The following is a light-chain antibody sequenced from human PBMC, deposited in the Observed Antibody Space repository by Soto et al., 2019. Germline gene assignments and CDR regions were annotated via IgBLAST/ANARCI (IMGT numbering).Light chain of an antibody. Sequence: QSVLTQPASVSGSPGQSITISCTGTSSDVGGYNYVSWYQQHPGKAPKLMIYDVSHRPSGVSNRFSGSKSGNTASLTISGLQAEDEADYYCSSYTSGSTLLFGGGTQLTVL. CDR1: SSDVGGYNY. CDR3: SSYTSGSTLL. V-gene: IGLV2-14*01. J-gene: IGLJ2*01. CDR2: DVS.